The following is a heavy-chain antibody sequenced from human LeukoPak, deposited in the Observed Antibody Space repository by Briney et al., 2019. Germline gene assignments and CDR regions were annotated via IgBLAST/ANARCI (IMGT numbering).Heavy chain of an antibody. V-gene: IGHV1-8*01. D-gene: IGHD3-22*01. CDR2: MNPNSGNT. CDR3: AREPYYYDSRGYHGAFDI. Sequence: ASVKVSCKASGYTFTSYDINWVRQATGQGLEWMGWMNPNSGNTGYAQKFQGRVTMTRNTTISTAYMELSSLRSEDTAVYYCAREPYYYDSRGYHGAFDIWGQGTMVTVSS. CDR1: GYTFTSYD. J-gene: IGHJ3*02.